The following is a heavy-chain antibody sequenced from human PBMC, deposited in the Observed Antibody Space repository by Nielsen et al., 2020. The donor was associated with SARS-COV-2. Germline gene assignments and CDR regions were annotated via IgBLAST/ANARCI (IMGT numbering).Heavy chain of an antibody. D-gene: IGHD1-20*01. V-gene: IGHV3-33*01. CDR3: ARDLDNWNFDY. CDR1: GFTFSSYG. J-gene: IGHJ4*02. CDR2: IWYDGSNK. Sequence: GGSLRLSCAASGFTFSSYGMHWVRQAPGKGLEWVAVIWYDGSNKYYADSVKGRFTISRDNSKNTLYLQTNSLRAEDTAVYYCARDLDNWNFDYWGQGTLVTVSS.